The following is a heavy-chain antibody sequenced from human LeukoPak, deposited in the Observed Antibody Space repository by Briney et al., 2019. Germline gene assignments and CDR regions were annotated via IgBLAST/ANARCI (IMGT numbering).Heavy chain of an antibody. D-gene: IGHD6-13*01. V-gene: IGHV3-7*01. CDR1: GFTFSSYW. CDR2: IKQDGSEK. CDR3: AREGIAAAGTLFDY. J-gene: IGHJ4*02. Sequence: PGGSLRLSCAASGFTFSSYWMSWVRQAPGKGLEWVANIKQDGSEKYYVDSVKGRFTISRDNAKNSLYLQMNSLRAEDTAVYYCAREGIAAAGTLFDYWGQGTLVTVSS.